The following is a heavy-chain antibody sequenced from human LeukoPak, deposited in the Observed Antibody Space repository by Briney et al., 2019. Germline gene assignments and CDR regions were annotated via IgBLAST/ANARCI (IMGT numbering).Heavy chain of an antibody. CDR3: ARAGWIQLWLAHFDY. CDR1: GYTFTGYY. Sequence: ASVNVSCKASGYTFTGYYMHWVRQAPGQGLEWMGIINPSGGSTSYAQKFQGRVTMTRDTSTSTVYMELSSLRSEDTAVYYCARAGWIQLWLAHFDYWGQGTLVTVSS. V-gene: IGHV1-46*01. CDR2: INPSGGST. J-gene: IGHJ4*02. D-gene: IGHD5-18*01.